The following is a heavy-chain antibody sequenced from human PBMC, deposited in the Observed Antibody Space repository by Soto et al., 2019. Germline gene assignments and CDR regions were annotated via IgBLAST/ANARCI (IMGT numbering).Heavy chain of an antibody. D-gene: IGHD3-3*01. V-gene: IGHV4-59*01. CDR3: ARANTTFAVVFPQPLH. Sequence: SETLSLTCTVSGGSISGFYWTWIRQPPGKGLEWIGYISYSGNTNYSPSLKSRVTISVDTSKNQFSLELCSVTAADTAVYYCARANTTFAVVFPQPLHWGQGTLVTVSS. CDR2: ISYSGNT. J-gene: IGHJ1*01. CDR1: GGSISGFY.